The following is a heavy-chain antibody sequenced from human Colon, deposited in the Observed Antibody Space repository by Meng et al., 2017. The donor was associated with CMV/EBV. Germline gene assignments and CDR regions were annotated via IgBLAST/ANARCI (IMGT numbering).Heavy chain of an antibody. J-gene: IGHJ1*01. CDR3: ASHSSYVWGSHH. D-gene: IGHD3-16*01. Sequence: QVQVVQSGAEVRMPGASVKVPCKASGYSFTGYYIHWVRQAPGQGLEWMGWMDPTTGRTDYAQKFQGTVTMTRDTSISTAYLELSRLTSDDTAVYYCASHSSYVWGSHHWGQGTLVTVSS. CDR2: MDPTTGRT. CDR1: GYSFTGYY. V-gene: IGHV1-2*02.